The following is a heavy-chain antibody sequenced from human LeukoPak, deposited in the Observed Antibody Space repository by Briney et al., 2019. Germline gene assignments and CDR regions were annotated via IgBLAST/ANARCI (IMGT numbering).Heavy chain of an antibody. V-gene: IGHV4-61*02. CDR3: ASRYSVTAPYFDY. CDR1: GASISSGAYY. Sequence: SQTLSLTCAVSGASISSGAYYWNWIRQTAGKGLEWIGRIHASDITNYNPSLKSRVTISVDTSKNQFSLELKSVTVADAAVYYCASRYSVTAPYFDYWGQGTLVTVSS. CDR2: IHASDIT. J-gene: IGHJ4*02. D-gene: IGHD2-21*02.